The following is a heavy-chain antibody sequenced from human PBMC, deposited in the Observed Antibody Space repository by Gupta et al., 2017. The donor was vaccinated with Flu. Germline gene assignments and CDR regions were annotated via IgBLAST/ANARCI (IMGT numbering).Heavy chain of an antibody. V-gene: IGHV4-34*01. Sequence: QVQLQQWGAGLLKPSETLSLTCAVYGGSFSGYYWSWIRQPPGKGLEWIGEINHSGSTNYNPSLKSRVTISVDTSKNQFSLKLSSVTAADTAVYYCASTPYTAYGSTGYWGQGTLVTVSS. CDR1: GGSFSGYY. CDR2: INHSGST. D-gene: IGHD5-18*01. J-gene: IGHJ4*02. CDR3: ASTPYTAYGSTGY.